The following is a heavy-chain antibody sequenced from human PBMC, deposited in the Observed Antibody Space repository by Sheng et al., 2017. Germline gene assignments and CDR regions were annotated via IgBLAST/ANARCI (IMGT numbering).Heavy chain of an antibody. D-gene: IGHD3-16*01. CDR2: IIPLSEAS. V-gene: IGHV1-69*01. CDR1: GDTFSSYA. Sequence: QVHLVQSGAEVRRPGSSVKVSCKASGDTFSSYAFSWVRQAPGQGLEYLGGIIPLSEASNAAQKFQGRITFTADESTSTAYMELSSLTFDDTAVYYCASRPGWIDVWGYWGQGTLVTVSS. CDR3: ASRPGWIDVWGY. J-gene: IGHJ4*02.